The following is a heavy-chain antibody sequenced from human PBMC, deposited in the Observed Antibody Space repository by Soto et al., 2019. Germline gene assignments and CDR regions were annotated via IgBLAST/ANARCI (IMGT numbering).Heavy chain of an antibody. CDR2: IYYSGST. J-gene: IGHJ4*02. Sequence: QVQLQESGPGLVKPSQTLSLTCTVSGGSISSGGYYWSWIRQHPGKGLEWIGYIYYSGSTYYNPSLKSRVTITVDTSKNKFSLKRSSVTAADTAVYYCERNPYSSGWYGGDFDYWGQGTLVTVSS. D-gene: IGHD6-19*01. CDR1: GGSISSGGYY. CDR3: ERNPYSSGWYGGDFDY. V-gene: IGHV4-31*03.